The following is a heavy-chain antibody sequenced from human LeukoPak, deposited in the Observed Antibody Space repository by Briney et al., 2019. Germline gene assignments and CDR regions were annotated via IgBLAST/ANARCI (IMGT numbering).Heavy chain of an antibody. CDR1: GGSISSYY. CDR2: IYYSGST. Sequence: PSETLSLTCTVSGGSISSYYWSWVRQPPGKGLEWIGYIYYSGSTNYNPSLKSRVTISVDTSKNQFSLKLSSVTAADTAVYYCAITHYGSGSYYRGDAFDIWGQGTMVTVSS. D-gene: IGHD3-10*01. J-gene: IGHJ3*02. CDR3: AITHYGSGSYYRGDAFDI. V-gene: IGHV4-59*01.